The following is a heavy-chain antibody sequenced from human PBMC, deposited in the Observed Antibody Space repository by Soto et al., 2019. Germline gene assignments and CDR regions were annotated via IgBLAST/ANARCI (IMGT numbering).Heavy chain of an antibody. CDR2: IDPSDSYT. V-gene: IGHV5-10-1*01. CDR1: GYSFTSYW. J-gene: IGHJ4*02. Sequence: PGESLKISCKGSGYSFTSYWISWVRQMPGKGLEWMGRIDPSDSYTNYSPSFQGHVTISADKSIRTAYLQWSSLKASDTAMYYCARRLCGPECSSWYEIDYWGQGTLVTSPQ. D-gene: IGHD6-13*01. CDR3: ARRLCGPECSSWYEIDY.